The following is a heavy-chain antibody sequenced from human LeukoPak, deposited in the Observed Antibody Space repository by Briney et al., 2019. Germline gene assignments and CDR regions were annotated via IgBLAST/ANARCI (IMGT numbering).Heavy chain of an antibody. J-gene: IGHJ4*02. CDR3: ARGASDIVLMVYATPFDY. CDR2: ISISISYI. CDR1: GVTFSSYS. Sequence: GGSLRLSCAASGVTFSSYSMNWGRQAPGKGLEWVSSISISISYIYYADSVKGRFTISRDNAKNSLYLQMTRLRAEDTAVYYCARGASDIVLMVYATPFDYWGQGTLVTVSS. D-gene: IGHD2-8*01. V-gene: IGHV3-21*01.